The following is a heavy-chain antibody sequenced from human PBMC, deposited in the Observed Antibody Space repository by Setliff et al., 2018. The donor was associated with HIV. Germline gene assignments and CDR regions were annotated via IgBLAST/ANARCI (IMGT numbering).Heavy chain of an antibody. CDR2: INAGNGDT. Sequence: ASVKVSCKASGDTFTTYALHWVRQAPGQRLEWMGWINAGNGDTKPSQKFQGRVTITRDTSASTAYMELSSLRSEDTGVYYCAIGSSNWPHRPNNYYFDYWGQGTPVSVSS. V-gene: IGHV1-3*01. CDR3: AIGSSNWPHRPNNYYFDY. CDR1: GDTFTTYA. D-gene: IGHD6-13*01. J-gene: IGHJ4*02.